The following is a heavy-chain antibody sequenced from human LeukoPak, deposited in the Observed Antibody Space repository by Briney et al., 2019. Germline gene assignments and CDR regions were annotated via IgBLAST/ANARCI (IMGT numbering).Heavy chain of an antibody. CDR1: GFTFSSYG. D-gene: IGHD6-13*01. CDR3: AREQQLALDY. CDR2: IWYDGSNK. J-gene: IGHJ4*02. Sequence: GGSLRLSCAASGFTFSSYGMHWVRQAPGKGLEGVAVIWYDGSNKYYADSVKGRFTISRDNSKNTLYLQMNSLRAEDTAVYYCAREQQLALDYWGQGTLVTVSS. V-gene: IGHV3-33*01.